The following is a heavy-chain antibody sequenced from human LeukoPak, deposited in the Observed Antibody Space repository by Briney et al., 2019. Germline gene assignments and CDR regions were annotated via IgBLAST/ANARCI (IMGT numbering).Heavy chain of an antibody. J-gene: IGHJ3*02. CDR1: GGSISSSSYY. CDR3: ARVADDYYDSSGYPDAFDI. Sequence: PSETLSLTCTVSGGSISSSSYYWGWIRQPPGKGLEWIGSIYYSGSTYYNPSLKSRVTMSVDTSKNQFSLKLSSVTAADTAVYYCARVADDYYDSSGYPDAFDIWGQGTMVTVSS. D-gene: IGHD3-22*01. CDR2: IYYSGST. V-gene: IGHV4-39*07.